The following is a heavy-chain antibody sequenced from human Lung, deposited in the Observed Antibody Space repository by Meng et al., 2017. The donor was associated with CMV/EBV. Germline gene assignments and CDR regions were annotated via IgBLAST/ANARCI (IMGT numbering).Heavy chain of an antibody. V-gene: IGHV3-30-3*01. D-gene: IGHD3-3*01. CDR2: ISYDGSNK. J-gene: IGHJ6*02. Sequence: GGSLRLXCAASGFTFSSYAMHWVRQAPGKGLEWVAVISYDGSNKYYADSVKGRFTISRDNSKNTLYLQMNSLRAEDTAVYYCARELRFLEWLLPTSYYYYGMDVXRQGXTVTVSS. CDR3: ARELRFLEWLLPTSYYYYGMDV. CDR1: GFTFSSYA.